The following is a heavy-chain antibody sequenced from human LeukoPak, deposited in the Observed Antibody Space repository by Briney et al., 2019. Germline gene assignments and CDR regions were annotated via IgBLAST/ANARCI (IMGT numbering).Heavy chain of an antibody. CDR2: IIPILGIA. J-gene: IGHJ6*02. CDR1: GGTFSSYA. Sequence: ASVKVSCKASGGTFSSYAISWVRQAPGQGLEWVGRIIPILGIANYAQKLQGRVTITADKSTSTAYMELSSLRSEDTAVYYCARVGTALYYYYYGMDVWGQGTTVTVSS. V-gene: IGHV1-69*04. CDR3: ARVGTALYYYYYGMDV. D-gene: IGHD1-1*01.